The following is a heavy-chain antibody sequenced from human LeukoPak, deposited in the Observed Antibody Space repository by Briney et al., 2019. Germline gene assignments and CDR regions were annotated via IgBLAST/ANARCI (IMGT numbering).Heavy chain of an antibody. J-gene: IGHJ4*02. CDR1: GGSISSYY. CDR3: ARGGWYLDF. D-gene: IGHD6-19*01. CDR2: IYYSGST. Sequence: PSETLSLTCTVSGGSISSYYWSWIRQPPGKGLELIGYIYYSGSTNYNPSLKSRVTISIDTSKNQFSLRLNSVTAADTAVYYCARGGWYLDFWGQGTLVTVSS. V-gene: IGHV4-59*01.